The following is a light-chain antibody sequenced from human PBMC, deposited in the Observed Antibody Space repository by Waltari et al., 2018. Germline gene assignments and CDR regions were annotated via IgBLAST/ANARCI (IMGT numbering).Light chain of an antibody. Sequence: EVLMTQSPATLSVSPGERATLSCRASQSVYNNLAWYQQKNGQAPRLLIYGASTRATGVPASLSGSASGTEFTLTISNLQSADFAVYFCQQYNNWPWTFGQGTRVEI. J-gene: IGKJ1*01. CDR3: QQYNNWPWT. CDR1: QSVYNN. V-gene: IGKV3-15*01. CDR2: GAS.